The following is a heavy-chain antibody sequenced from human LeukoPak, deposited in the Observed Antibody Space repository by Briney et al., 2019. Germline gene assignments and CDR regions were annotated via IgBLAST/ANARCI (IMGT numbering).Heavy chain of an antibody. CDR2: ISSSSYI. D-gene: IGHD4-11*01. V-gene: IGHV3-21*01. J-gene: IGHJ4*02. CDR3: ARDPTVTTVTTRFDY. Sequence: SGGSLRLSCAASGFTFSSYSTYWVRQAPGKGLEWVSSISSSSYICYADSVKGRFTISRDNAKNSLYLQMNSLRAEDTAVYYCARDPTVTTVTTRFDYWGQGTLVTVSS. CDR1: GFTFSSYS.